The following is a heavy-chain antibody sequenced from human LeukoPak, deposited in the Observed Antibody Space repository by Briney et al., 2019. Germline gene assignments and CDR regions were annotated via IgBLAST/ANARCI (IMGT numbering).Heavy chain of an antibody. J-gene: IGHJ4*02. CDR1: GVTFSSYS. D-gene: IGHD3-10*01. CDR3: ARGRVITMVRGVLVY. CDR2: ISSSSSTI. V-gene: IGHV3-48*01. Sequence: GVSLRLSCAASGVTFSSYSMNWVRQAPGKGLEWVSYISSSSSTIYYADSVKGRFTISGDNAKNSLYLQMNSLRAEDTAVYYCARGRVITMVRGVLVYWGQGTLVTVSS.